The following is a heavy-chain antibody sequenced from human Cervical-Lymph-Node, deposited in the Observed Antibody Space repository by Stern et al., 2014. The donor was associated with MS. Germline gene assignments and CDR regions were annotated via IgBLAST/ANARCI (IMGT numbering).Heavy chain of an antibody. V-gene: IGHV1-69*11. CDR1: GDTFSTHA. CDR3: AREKSDCSGGSCFSSLDY. CDR2: IIPILDTS. Sequence: QEQLVQSGAAVKKTGSSVKVSCKSSGDTFSTHAISWVRQAPGQGLERMGRIIPILDTSDYAQKFQCRLTIDADESTNTAYMELSSLTPDDTAVYYCAREKSDCSGGSCFSSLDYWGQGTLVTVSS. D-gene: IGHD2-15*01. J-gene: IGHJ4*02.